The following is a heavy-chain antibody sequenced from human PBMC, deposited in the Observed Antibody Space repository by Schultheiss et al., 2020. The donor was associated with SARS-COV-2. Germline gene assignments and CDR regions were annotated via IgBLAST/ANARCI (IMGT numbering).Heavy chain of an antibody. CDR1: GGTFSSYA. Sequence: SVKVSCKASGGTFSSYAISWVRQAPGQGLEWMGGIIPIFGTANYAQKFQGRVTITADESTSTAYMELSSLRSEDTAVYYCARDGMTTQYYYYYGMDVWGQGTTVTVSS. V-gene: IGHV1-69*13. CDR3: ARDGMTTQYYYYYGMDV. J-gene: IGHJ6*02. D-gene: IGHD4-11*01. CDR2: IIPIFGTA.